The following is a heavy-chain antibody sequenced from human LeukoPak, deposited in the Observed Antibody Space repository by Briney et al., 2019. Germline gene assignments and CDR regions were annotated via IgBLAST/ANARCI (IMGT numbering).Heavy chain of an antibody. D-gene: IGHD2/OR15-2a*01. CDR1: GFTVSSNY. J-gene: IGHJ4*02. Sequence: GGSLRLSCAASGFTVSSNYMSWVRQAPGKGLEWVSVIYSGGSTYYADSVKGRFTISRDNSKNTLYLQMNSLRAEDTAVYYCARAEYYMYYFDYWGQGTLVTVSS. V-gene: IGHV3-53*01. CDR3: ARAEYYMYYFDY. CDR2: IYSGGST.